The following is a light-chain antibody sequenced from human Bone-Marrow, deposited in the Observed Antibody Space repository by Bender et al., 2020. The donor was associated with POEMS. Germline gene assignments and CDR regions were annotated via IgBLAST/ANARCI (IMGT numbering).Light chain of an antibody. J-gene: IGLJ1*01. Sequence: QSALTQPASVSGSPGQSITISCTGTSNDIGGYNYVSWYQQHPGKAPKLIIYEVNKRPSGVSSRFSGSKSGNTASLTISCLQAEDEADYYCSSYTSSTSYVFGSGTKVTVL. CDR1: SNDIGGYNY. CDR2: EVN. V-gene: IGLV2-14*01. CDR3: SSYTSSTSYV.